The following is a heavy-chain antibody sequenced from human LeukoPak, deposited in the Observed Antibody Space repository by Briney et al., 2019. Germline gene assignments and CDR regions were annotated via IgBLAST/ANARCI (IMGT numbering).Heavy chain of an antibody. J-gene: IGHJ4*02. CDR3: ARASGSGYYFYLDY. V-gene: IGHV3-20*04. CDR2: INWNGGST. D-gene: IGHD3-22*01. CDR1: GFTFISYW. Sequence: PGGSLRLSCAASGFTFISYWMSWVRQAPGKGLEWVSGINWNGGSTGYADSVKGRFTISRDNAKNSLYLQMNTLRAEDTALYYCARASGSGYYFYLDYWGQGTLVTVSS.